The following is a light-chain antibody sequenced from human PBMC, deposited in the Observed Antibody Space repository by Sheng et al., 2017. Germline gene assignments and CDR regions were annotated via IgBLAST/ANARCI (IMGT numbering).Light chain of an antibody. V-gene: IGKV3-20*01. Sequence: ETVMTQSPATLSVSPGERATLSCRASQSVSSNLAWYQQRPGQAPRLLMYAASNSVTGLPDRFSGGGSGTDFTLTISRLEPEDFAVYYCQQYGSSPNTFGQGTRLEMK. CDR1: QSVSSN. J-gene: IGKJ5*01. CDR2: AAS. CDR3: QQYGSSPNT.